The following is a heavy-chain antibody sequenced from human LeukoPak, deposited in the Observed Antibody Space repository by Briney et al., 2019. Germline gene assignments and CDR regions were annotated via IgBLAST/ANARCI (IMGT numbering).Heavy chain of an antibody. Sequence: GESLKISCKGSGYIFTSYSIAWVRQMPGKGLEWMGVIYPYGSEIRYSPSFQGQVTISADKSISTAYLQWSSLKASDTAMYYCARPNWARRYFDYWGQGTLVTVSS. CDR3: ARPNWARRYFDY. J-gene: IGHJ4*02. D-gene: IGHD7-27*01. CDR2: IYPYGSEI. CDR1: GYIFTSYS. V-gene: IGHV5-51*01.